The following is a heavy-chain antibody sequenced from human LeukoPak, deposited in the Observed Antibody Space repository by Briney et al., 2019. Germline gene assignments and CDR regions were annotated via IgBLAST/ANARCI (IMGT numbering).Heavy chain of an antibody. CDR1: GFTFSDYY. CDR3: AELGITMIGGV. V-gene: IGHV3-11*04. J-gene: IGHJ6*04. D-gene: IGHD3-10*02. CDR2: ITNNGGAM. Sequence: GGSLRLSCAASGFTFSDYYMGWIRQAPGKGLEWISYITNNGGAMFYADSLKGRLTIFRDNAKNSLYLQMNSLRAEDTAVYYCAELGITMIGGVWGKGTTVTISS.